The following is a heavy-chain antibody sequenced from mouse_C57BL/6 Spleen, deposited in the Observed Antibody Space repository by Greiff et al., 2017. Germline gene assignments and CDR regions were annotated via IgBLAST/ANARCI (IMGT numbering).Heavy chain of an antibody. Sequence: QVTLKVSGPGILQPSQTLSLTCSFSGFSLSTFGMGVGWIRQPSGKGLEWLAHIWWDDDKYYNPALKSRLTTSNDTSNTQVFLMIANVETADTATYYCARMGLYGSRPIDFDYWGQGTTLTVSS. V-gene: IGHV8-8*01. CDR2: IWWDDDK. D-gene: IGHD1-1*01. CDR3: ARMGLYGSRPIDFDY. J-gene: IGHJ2*01. CDR1: GFSLSTFGMG.